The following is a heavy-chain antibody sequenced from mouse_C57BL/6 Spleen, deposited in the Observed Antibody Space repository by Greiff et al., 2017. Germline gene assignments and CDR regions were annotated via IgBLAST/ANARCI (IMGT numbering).Heavy chain of an antibody. Sequence: VQLQQSGPELVKPGASVKIPCKASGYTFTDYNMDWVKQSHGKSLEWIGDINPNNGGTIYNQKFKGKATLSVDNSSSTAYMELRSLTSEDTAVYYCARSGGFYYFDYWGQGTTLTVSS. CDR1: GYTFTDYN. V-gene: IGHV1-18*01. CDR2: INPNNGGT. CDR3: ARSGGFYYFDY. J-gene: IGHJ2*01. D-gene: IGHD3-1*01.